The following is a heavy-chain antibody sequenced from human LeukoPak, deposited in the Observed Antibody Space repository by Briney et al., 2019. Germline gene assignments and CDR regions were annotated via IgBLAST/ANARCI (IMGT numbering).Heavy chain of an antibody. Sequence: SVKVSCKASGGTFSSYAISWVRQAPGQGPEWMGGIIPIFGTANYAQKFQGRVTITADESTSTAYMELSSLRSEDTAVYYCARSVRFWSGPLIWFDPWGQGTLVTVSS. J-gene: IGHJ5*02. D-gene: IGHD3-3*01. V-gene: IGHV1-69*13. CDR1: GGTFSSYA. CDR2: IIPIFGTA. CDR3: ARSVRFWSGPLIWFDP.